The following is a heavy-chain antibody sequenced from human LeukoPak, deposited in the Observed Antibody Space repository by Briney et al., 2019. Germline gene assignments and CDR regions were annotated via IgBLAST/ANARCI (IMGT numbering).Heavy chain of an antibody. Sequence: GGSLRLSYAASGFTFSSYAMSWVRQAPGKGLEWVSTISDNAYSTYYADSVNGRFTISRDNSTNTLYLQMIGLRADDTAVYSCAKYYYDSSGYYDAAPLDSWGQGTLVTVFS. V-gene: IGHV3-23*01. CDR1: GFTFSSYA. D-gene: IGHD3-22*01. CDR2: ISDNAYST. CDR3: AKYYYDSSGYYDAAPLDS. J-gene: IGHJ4*02.